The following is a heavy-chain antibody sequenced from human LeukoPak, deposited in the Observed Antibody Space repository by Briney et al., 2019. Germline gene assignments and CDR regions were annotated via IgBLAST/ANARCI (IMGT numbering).Heavy chain of an antibody. V-gene: IGHV4-34*01. Sequence: PSETLSLTCAVYGGSFSSYYWSWIRQPPGKGLEWIGEINHSGSTNYNPSLKSRVTISVDTSKNQFSLKLSSVTAADTAVYYCARVASDYGGNSVWFDPWGQGTLVTVSS. CDR2: INHSGST. CDR3: ARVASDYGGNSVWFDP. J-gene: IGHJ5*02. D-gene: IGHD4-23*01. CDR1: GGSFSSYY.